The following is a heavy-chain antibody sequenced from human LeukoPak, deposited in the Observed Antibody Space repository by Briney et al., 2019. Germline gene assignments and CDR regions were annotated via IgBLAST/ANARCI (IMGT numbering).Heavy chain of an antibody. D-gene: IGHD2-15*01. CDR2: VGTSADT. CDR1: RFTFSSYA. V-gene: IGHV3-23*01. J-gene: IGHJ4*02. CDR3: TRKTPGRTPFDY. Sequence: PGGSLRLSCLASRFTFSSYAMDWVRQAPGQGLQWVSAVGTSADTYYADSVRGRFTISRDNSKNTLYLQMDSLRAEDTAIYYCTRKTPGRTPFDYWGQGILVTVSS.